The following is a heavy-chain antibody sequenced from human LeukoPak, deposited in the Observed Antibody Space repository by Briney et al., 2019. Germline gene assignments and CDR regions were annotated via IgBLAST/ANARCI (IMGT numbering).Heavy chain of an antibody. CDR3: ATPGDCSGGSCYSFDY. CDR1: GGSFSDYY. V-gene: IGHV4-34*01. J-gene: IGHJ4*02. Sequence: SETLSLTCAVYGGSFSDYYWSWIRQPPGKGLEWIGEINHSGSTNYNPSLKSRVTISVDTSKNQFSLKLSSVTAADTAVYYCATPGDCSGGSCYSFDYWGQGTLVTVSS. CDR2: INHSGST. D-gene: IGHD2-15*01.